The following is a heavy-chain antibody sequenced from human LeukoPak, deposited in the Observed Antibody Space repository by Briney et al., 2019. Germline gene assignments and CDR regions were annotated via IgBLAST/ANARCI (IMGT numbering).Heavy chain of an antibody. CDR3: AKGKQQLVLPESCYFDY. V-gene: IGHV3-23*01. CDR2: INGSGGST. CDR1: GFTFSSYA. J-gene: IGHJ4*02. Sequence: PGGSLRLSCAASGFTFSSYAMSWVRQAPGKGLEWVSAINGSGGSTYYADSVKGRFTISRDNSKNTLYLQMNSLRAEDTAVYHCAKGKQQLVLPESCYFDYWGQGTLVTVSS. D-gene: IGHD6-13*01.